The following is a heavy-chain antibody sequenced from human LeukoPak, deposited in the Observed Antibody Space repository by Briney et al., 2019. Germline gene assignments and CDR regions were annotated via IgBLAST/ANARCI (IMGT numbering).Heavy chain of an antibody. V-gene: IGHV3-74*01. CDR2: VDTDGSGT. J-gene: IGHJ4*02. D-gene: IGHD6-19*01. CDR1: GITFNNYW. CDR3: ARGGYSSGLDY. Sequence: GGSLRLSCEASGITFNNYWLHWVRQALGKGLVWVSRVDTDGSGTIYADSVKGRFTVSRDNAKNTLYLQMISLRAEDTAVYYCARGGYSSGLDYWGQGILVTVSS.